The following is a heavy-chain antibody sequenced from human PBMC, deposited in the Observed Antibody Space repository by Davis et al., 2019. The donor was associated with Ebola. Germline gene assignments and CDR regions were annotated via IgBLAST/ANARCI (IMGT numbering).Heavy chain of an antibody. CDR2: VSGSGTTT. Sequence: GGSLRLSCAASGFTFRTYAMNWVRQAPGKGLEWVSAVSGSGTTTAYADSVKGRFTISRDNSNNTLYLQMNSLRVEDTARYYCAKASWGPAARPLFDSWGQGTLVTVSS. V-gene: IGHV3-23*01. J-gene: IGHJ4*02. CDR1: GFTFRTYA. CDR3: AKASWGPAARPLFDS. D-gene: IGHD2-2*02.